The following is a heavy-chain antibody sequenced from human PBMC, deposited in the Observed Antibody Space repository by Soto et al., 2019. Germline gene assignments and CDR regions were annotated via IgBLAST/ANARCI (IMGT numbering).Heavy chain of an antibody. CDR3: ARDILNYYGSGSYGDYYYYMDV. Sequence: QVQLVQSGAEVKKPGASVKFSCKASGYTFTSYDINWVRQATGQGLEWMGWMNPNSGNTGYAQKFQGRVTMTRNTSISTAYMELSSLRSEDTAVYYCARDILNYYGSGSYGDYYYYMDVWGKGTTVTVSS. CDR1: GYTFTSYD. V-gene: IGHV1-8*01. D-gene: IGHD3-10*01. J-gene: IGHJ6*03. CDR2: MNPNSGNT.